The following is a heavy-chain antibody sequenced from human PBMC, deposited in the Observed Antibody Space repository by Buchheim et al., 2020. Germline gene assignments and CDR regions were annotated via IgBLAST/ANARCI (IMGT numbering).Heavy chain of an antibody. V-gene: IGHV3-30*18. CDR3: AKTRFLGGAYYYYSMYV. CDR1: GFTFSSYG. D-gene: IGHD3-3*01. J-gene: IGHJ6*02. CDR2: ISYDGSNK. Sequence: QVQLVESGGGVVQPGRSLRLSCAASGFTFSSYGMHWVRQAPGKGLEWVAVISYDGSNKYYADSVKGRFTISRDNSKNTLYMQMNSQRAEHPAVYYCAKTRFLGGAYYYYSMYVCGEGTT.